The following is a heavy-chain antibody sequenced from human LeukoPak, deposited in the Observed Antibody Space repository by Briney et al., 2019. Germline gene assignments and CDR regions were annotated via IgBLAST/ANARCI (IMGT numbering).Heavy chain of an antibody. CDR3: ASRIWFGELRAFDY. D-gene: IGHD3-10*01. CDR1: GGSISSGSYY. Sequence: SQILSLTCTVSGGSISSGSYYWTWIRQPAGKGLEWIGRIYTSGSTIYNPSLRSRVTILLDTSKNQFSLKLSSVTAADTAVYYCASRIWFGELRAFDYWGQGTLVTVSS. J-gene: IGHJ4*02. V-gene: IGHV4-61*02. CDR2: IYTSGST.